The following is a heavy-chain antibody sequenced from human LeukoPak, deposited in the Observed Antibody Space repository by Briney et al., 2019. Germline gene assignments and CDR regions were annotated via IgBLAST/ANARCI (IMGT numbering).Heavy chain of an antibody. D-gene: IGHD6-19*01. V-gene: IGHV3-74*01. CDR3: ACIAVAGTGSDY. CDR2: INSDGSST. CDR1: GFTFSRYT. J-gene: IGHJ4*02. Sequence: GGSLRLSCAASGFTFSRYTMHWVRQAPGKGLEWVSRINSDGSSTSYADSVKGRFTISRDNAKNTLYLQMNSLRAEDTAVYYCACIAVAGTGSDYWGQGTPVTVSS.